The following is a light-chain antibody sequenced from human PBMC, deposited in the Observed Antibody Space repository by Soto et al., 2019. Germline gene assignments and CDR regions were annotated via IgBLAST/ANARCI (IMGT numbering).Light chain of an antibody. CDR2: GAS. V-gene: IGKV3-15*01. CDR1: QAVATS. J-gene: IGKJ4*01. Sequence: EIVMTQSPAALSLSPGERVTHSCRANQAVATSLAWYQFRPGQAPRLLIYGASIRATGVPDRFSGSGSGTEFTLTISSLESEDFATYFCQHYNGWPLFGGGTKVEIK. CDR3: QHYNGWPL.